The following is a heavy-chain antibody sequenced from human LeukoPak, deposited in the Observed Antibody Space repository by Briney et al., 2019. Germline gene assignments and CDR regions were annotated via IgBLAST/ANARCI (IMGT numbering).Heavy chain of an antibody. J-gene: IGHJ1*01. CDR3: AGDQGAVAGTEYFQH. Sequence: PGGSLRLSCAASGFTFSSYAMSWVRQAPGKGLEWVSAISGSGGSTYYADSVKGRFTISRDNSKNTLYLQMNSLRAEDTAVYYCAGDQGAVAGTEYFQHWGQGTLVTVSS. V-gene: IGHV3-23*01. D-gene: IGHD6-19*01. CDR1: GFTFSSYA. CDR2: ISGSGGST.